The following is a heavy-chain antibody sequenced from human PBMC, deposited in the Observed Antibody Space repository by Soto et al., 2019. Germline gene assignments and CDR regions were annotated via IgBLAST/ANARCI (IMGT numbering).Heavy chain of an antibody. Sequence: QLHMQESGPGPVKPSETLSLTCTVSGDSISSSGYYWAWIRQPPGKGLEWIGNIDYSGGTYYNPSRKSRVAYSVDTSTHQFCLKVTPVTPAVTAVYYFARHVSVSGCESDFDQWGQGTLVTVSS. CDR1: GDSISSSGYY. J-gene: IGHJ4*02. CDR2: IDYSGGT. V-gene: IGHV4-39*01. CDR3: ARHVSVSGCESDFDQ. D-gene: IGHD5-12*01.